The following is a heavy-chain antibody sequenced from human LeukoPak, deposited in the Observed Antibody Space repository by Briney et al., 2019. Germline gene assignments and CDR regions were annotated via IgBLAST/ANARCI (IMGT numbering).Heavy chain of an antibody. CDR2: INHSGST. D-gene: IGHD3-16*02. CDR3: ARGQLKYDYVWGSYRYDYFDY. CDR1: GGSFSGYY. J-gene: IGHJ4*02. Sequence: SETLSPTCAVYGGSFSGYYWSWIRQPPGKGLEWIGEINHSGSTNYNPSLKSRVTISVDTSKNQFSLKLSSVTAADTAVYYRARGQLKYDYVWGSYRYDYFDYWGQGTLVTVSS. V-gene: IGHV4-34*01.